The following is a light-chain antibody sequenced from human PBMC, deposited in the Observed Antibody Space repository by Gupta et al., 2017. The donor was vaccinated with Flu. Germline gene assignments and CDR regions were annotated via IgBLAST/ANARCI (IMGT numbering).Light chain of an antibody. J-gene: IGLJ3*02. CDR2: EVI. Sequence: TSSDVGAYNYVSWYQQHPGKAPKLMIYEVINRPSGVSNRFSGSKSGNTASLTISALQAEDEADYYCCSYTTIHTRVFGGGTKLTVL. CDR1: SSDVGAYNY. CDR3: CSYTTIHTRV. V-gene: IGLV2-14*01.